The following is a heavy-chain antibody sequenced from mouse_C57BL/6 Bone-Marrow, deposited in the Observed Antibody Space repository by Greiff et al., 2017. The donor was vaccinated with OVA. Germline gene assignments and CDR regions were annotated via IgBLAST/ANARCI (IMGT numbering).Heavy chain of an antibody. Sequence: VMLVESGAELVRPGTSVKVSCKASGYAFTNYLIEWVKQRPGQGLEWIGVINPGSGGTNYNEKFKGKATLTADKSSSTAYMQLSSLTSEDSAVYFCARREGDDGYYGYFDVWGTGTTVTVSS. CDR1: GYAFTNYL. J-gene: IGHJ1*03. CDR2: INPGSGGT. D-gene: IGHD2-3*01. CDR3: ARREGDDGYYGYFDV. V-gene: IGHV1-54*01.